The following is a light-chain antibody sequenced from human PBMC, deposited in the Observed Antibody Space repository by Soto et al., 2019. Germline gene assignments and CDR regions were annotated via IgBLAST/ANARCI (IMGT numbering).Light chain of an antibody. Sequence: SSELPQPPSGSVSPGQTGRLTCSGDALSRQYASWYKQKPGQAPVVVIYRDRERPSEIPERFSGSSSGTTVTVTISGVQAEDEADYYCQSAERSGTYWVYGGGTKRTLL. CDR3: QSAERSGTYWV. V-gene: IGLV3-25*03. CDR1: ALSRQY. J-gene: IGLJ3*02. CDR2: RDR.